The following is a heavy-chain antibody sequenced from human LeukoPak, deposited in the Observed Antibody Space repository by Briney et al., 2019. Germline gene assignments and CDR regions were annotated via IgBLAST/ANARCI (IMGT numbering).Heavy chain of an antibody. CDR2: ISSSGSTI. D-gene: IGHD3-22*01. J-gene: IGHJ4*02. CDR3: ARDDVSTGYSLFDY. CDR1: GFTFSSYT. Sequence: GGSLRLSCAASGFTFSSYTMNWVRQAPGKGLEWVSYISSSGSTIYYADSVKGRLTISRDNVKNSLYLRMNSLRAGDTAVYYCARDDVSTGYSLFDYWGQGTLVIVSS. V-gene: IGHV3-48*01.